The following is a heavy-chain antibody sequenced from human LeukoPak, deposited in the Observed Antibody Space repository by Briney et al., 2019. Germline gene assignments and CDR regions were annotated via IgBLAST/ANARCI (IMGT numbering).Heavy chain of an antibody. Sequence: PSQTLSLTCTVSGGSISSDSYYWRWIRQPAGKGLEWMGHIYTSGTTSYNPSLKSRVTISVDTSKNQFSLKLSFLTAADTAVYYCARSFAYRTVLDYWGQGTLVTVSS. V-gene: IGHV4-61*09. D-gene: IGHD2-21*01. CDR2: IYTSGTT. CDR3: ARSFAYRTVLDY. J-gene: IGHJ4*02. CDR1: GGSISSDSYY.